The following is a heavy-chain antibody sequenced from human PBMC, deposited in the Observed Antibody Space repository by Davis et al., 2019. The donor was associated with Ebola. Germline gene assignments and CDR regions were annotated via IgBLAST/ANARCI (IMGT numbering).Heavy chain of an antibody. D-gene: IGHD3-10*01. CDR3: VRDLRGWGDFDY. J-gene: IGHJ4*02. CDR1: GYTFTSYD. V-gene: IGHV1-8*01. Sequence: AASVKVSCKASGYTFTSYDINWVRQATGQGLEWMGWMNPNSGTTTYAQKFQGRVTMTRDTSTNTLYMELSSLTSGDTAVYYCVRDLRGWGDFDYWGQGTLVTVSS. CDR2: MNPNSGTT.